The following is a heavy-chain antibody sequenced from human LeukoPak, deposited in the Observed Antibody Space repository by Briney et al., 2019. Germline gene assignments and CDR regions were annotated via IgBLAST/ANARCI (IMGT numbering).Heavy chain of an antibody. J-gene: IGHJ6*03. D-gene: IGHD3-10*01. Sequence: GESLQISCKVSGYSFTSYWIGWVRQMPGKGLEWMGIIYPGDSDTTYSPSFQGQVTISADKSISTAYLQWSSLKASDTAMYYCARHVKGLIGANYYYYYYMDVWGKGTTVTISS. CDR3: ARHVKGLIGANYYYYYYMDV. CDR2: IYPGDSDT. CDR1: GYSFTSYW. V-gene: IGHV5-51*01.